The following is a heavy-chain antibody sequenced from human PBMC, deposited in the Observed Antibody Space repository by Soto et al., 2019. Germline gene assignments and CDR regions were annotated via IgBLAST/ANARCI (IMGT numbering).Heavy chain of an antibody. J-gene: IGHJ6*02. D-gene: IGHD6-6*01. CDR1: GFTFSSYW. V-gene: IGHV3-7*01. CDR2: IKQDGSEK. Sequence: PGGSLRLSCAASGFTFSSYWMSWVRQAPGKGLEWVANIKQDGSEKYYADSVKGRFTISRDNSKNTLYLQMNSLRAEDTAVYYCAKDLLTAARHGMYYYYYGMDVWGQGTTVTVSS. CDR3: AKDLLTAARHGMYYYYYGMDV.